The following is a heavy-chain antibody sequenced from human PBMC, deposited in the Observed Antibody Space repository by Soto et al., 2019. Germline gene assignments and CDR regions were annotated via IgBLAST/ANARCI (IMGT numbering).Heavy chain of an antibody. D-gene: IGHD3-10*01. CDR1: GFTFSSYA. V-gene: IGHV3-23*01. Sequence: GGSLRLSCAASGFTFSSYAMSWVRQAPGKGLEWVSAISGSGGSTYYADSVKGRFTISRDNSKNTLYLQMNSLRAEDTAVYYCAIPGAIEYYFDYWGQGTLVTVSS. CDR2: ISGSGGST. CDR3: AIPGAIEYYFDY. J-gene: IGHJ4*02.